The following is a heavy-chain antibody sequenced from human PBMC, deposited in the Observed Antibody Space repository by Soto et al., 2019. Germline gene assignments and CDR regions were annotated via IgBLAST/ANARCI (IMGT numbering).Heavy chain of an antibody. Sequence: ESGGGVVQPGRSLRLSCAASGFTFSSYGMHWVRQAPGKGLEWVAVISYDGSNKYYADSVKGRFTISRDNSKNTLYLQMNSLRAEDTAVYYCAKDANYYDSSGYYLATAFDIWGQGTMVTVSS. D-gene: IGHD3-22*01. V-gene: IGHV3-30*18. CDR2: ISYDGSNK. CDR1: GFTFSSYG. J-gene: IGHJ3*02. CDR3: AKDANYYDSSGYYLATAFDI.